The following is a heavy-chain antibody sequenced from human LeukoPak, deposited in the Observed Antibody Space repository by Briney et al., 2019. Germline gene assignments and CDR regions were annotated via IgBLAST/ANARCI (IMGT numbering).Heavy chain of an antibody. V-gene: IGHV4-59*12. J-gene: IGHJ2*01. CDR1: GGSISSYY. D-gene: IGHD3-10*01. CDR2: IYYSGST. CDR3: ARERPGVLLWFGELFSRAKKYWYFDL. Sequence: TSETLSLTCTVSGGSISSYYWSWIRQPPGKGLEWIGYIYYSGSTNYNPSLKSRVTISVDTSKNQFSLKLSSVTAADTAVYYCARERPGVLLWFGELFSRAKKYWYFDLWGRGTLVTVSS.